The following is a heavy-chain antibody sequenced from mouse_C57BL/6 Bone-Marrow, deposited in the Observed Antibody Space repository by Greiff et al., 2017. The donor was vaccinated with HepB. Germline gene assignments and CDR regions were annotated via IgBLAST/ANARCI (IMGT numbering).Heavy chain of an antibody. V-gene: IGHV4-1*01. CDR2: INPDSSTI. CDR3: AIPGIYYYGSPGFDV. Sequence: EASGIDFSRYWMSWVRRAPGKGLEWIGEINPDSSTINYAPSLKDKFIISRDNAKNTLYLQMSKVRSEDTALYYCAIPGIYYYGSPGFDVWGTGTTVTVSS. J-gene: IGHJ1*03. CDR1: GIDFSRYW. D-gene: IGHD1-1*01.